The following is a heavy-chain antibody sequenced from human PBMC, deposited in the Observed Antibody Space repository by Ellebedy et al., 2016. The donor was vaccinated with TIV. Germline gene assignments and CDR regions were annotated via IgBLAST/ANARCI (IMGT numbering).Heavy chain of an antibody. Sequence: GESLKISCAASSFSFSDSWMHWVRQGPGKGPEWVSRINTDETNIRYADSVKGRFPISRETAKRSLFVQMDTLRAEDTAVDYGVRDSRVTGPDCWGQGTLVTVSS. CDR3: VRDSRVTGPDC. V-gene: IGHV3-74*01. CDR1: SFSFSDSW. J-gene: IGHJ4*02. D-gene: IGHD1-14*01. CDR2: INTDETNI.